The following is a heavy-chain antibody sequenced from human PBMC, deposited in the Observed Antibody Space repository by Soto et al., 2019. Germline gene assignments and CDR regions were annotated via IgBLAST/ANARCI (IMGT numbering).Heavy chain of an antibody. Sequence: GWSLRLSCATSGFTFSSYGMHWVRQAPGKGLEWVAVISYDGSNKYYADSVKGRLTISRDNSKNTLYLKMNSLRAEDTAVYYCATLRSSGIDYWGQGNLVTVSS. CDR2: ISYDGSNK. V-gene: IGHV3-30*03. D-gene: IGHD6-6*01. CDR3: ATLRSSGIDY. CDR1: GFTFSSYG. J-gene: IGHJ4*02.